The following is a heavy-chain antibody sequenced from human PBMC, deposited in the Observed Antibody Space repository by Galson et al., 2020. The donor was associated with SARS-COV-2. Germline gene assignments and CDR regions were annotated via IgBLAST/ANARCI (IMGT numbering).Heavy chain of an antibody. D-gene: IGHD3-10*01. CDR3: ARVYYYGSGSPYYYYYYYGMDV. CDR1: GGTFSSYT. CDR2: IIPILGIA. J-gene: IGHJ6*02. V-gene: IGHV1-69*02. Sequence: SVKVSCKASGGTFSSYTISWVRQAPGQGLEWMGRIIPILGIANYAQKFQGRVTITADKSTSTAYMELSSLRSEDTAVYYCARVYYYGSGSPYYYYYYYGMDVWGQGTTVTVSS.